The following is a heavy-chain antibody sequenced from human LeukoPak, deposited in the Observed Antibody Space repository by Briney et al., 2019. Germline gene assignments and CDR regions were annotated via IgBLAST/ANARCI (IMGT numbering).Heavy chain of an antibody. J-gene: IGHJ4*02. CDR1: GFTFSSYA. Sequence: GGSLRLSCAASGFTFSSYAMRWVRQAPGKGLEWVSAISGSGGSTYYADSVKGRFTISRDNSKNTLYLQMNRLRAEVTAVYYCAKDAYYYDSSGYYSHFDYCGQGTLVTVSS. CDR2: ISGSGGST. V-gene: IGHV3-23*01. D-gene: IGHD3-22*01. CDR3: AKDAYYYDSSGYYSHFDY.